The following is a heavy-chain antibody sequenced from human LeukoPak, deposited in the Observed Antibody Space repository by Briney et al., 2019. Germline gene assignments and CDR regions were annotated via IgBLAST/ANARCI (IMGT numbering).Heavy chain of an antibody. CDR2: IYPGDSDT. CDR1: GYTFTTYW. D-gene: IGHD1-26*01. V-gene: IGHV5-51*01. J-gene: IGHJ4*02. CDR3: AKGTLSGGFDY. Sequence: GESLKISCKGSGYTFTTYWIGWVRQMPGKGLEWMGIIYPGDSDTRYSPSFQGQVTISADKSISTAYLQWNNLKASDTATYYCAKGTLSGGFDYWGQGTLVTVSS.